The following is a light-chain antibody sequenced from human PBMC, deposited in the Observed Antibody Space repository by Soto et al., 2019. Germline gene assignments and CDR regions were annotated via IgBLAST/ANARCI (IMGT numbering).Light chain of an antibody. CDR1: SSDVGDYNS. Sequence: LTQPRSVSGSPGQSVTVSCIGTSSDVGDYNSVSWYQQHPGKAPKLMIYDVSKRPSGVPDRFSGSKSGNTASLTISGLQAEDEADYYCCSYVGGYSYVFGIGTKV. V-gene: IGLV2-11*01. J-gene: IGLJ1*01. CDR2: DVS. CDR3: CSYVGGYSYV.